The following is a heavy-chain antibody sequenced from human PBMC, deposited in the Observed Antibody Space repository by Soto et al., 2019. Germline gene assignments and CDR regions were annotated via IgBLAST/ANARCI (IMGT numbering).Heavy chain of an antibody. CDR3: ARGRYCLTGRCFPNWFDS. J-gene: IGHJ5*01. V-gene: IGHV4-30-4*01. D-gene: IGHD2-15*01. CDR2: IYKSATT. CDR1: GDSISSVDYF. Sequence: SETLSLTCSVSGDSISSVDYFWAWIRQPPGQALEYIGYIYKSATTYYNPSFESRVAISLDTSKSQFSLNVTSVTVADTAVYFCARGRYCLTGRCFPNWFDSWGQGTLVTVSS.